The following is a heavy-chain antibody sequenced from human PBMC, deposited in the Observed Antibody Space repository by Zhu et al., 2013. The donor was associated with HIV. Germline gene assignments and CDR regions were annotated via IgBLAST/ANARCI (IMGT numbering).Heavy chain of an antibody. Sequence: VXLVQSGPEVKKPGASVRVSCKTSGHTFSNFDINWVRQAPGQGLEWMGWMNPNSSNAFYAPEFRGRVTMTRNTSMGTAYLDLSSLRSDDTAVYYCARAPKRILGVAGPYYFDSWGQGTLVTVSS. V-gene: IGHV1-8*01. D-gene: IGHD3-3*01. CDR1: GHTFSNFD. CDR2: MNPNSSNA. J-gene: IGHJ4*02. CDR3: ARAPKRILGVAGPYYFDS.